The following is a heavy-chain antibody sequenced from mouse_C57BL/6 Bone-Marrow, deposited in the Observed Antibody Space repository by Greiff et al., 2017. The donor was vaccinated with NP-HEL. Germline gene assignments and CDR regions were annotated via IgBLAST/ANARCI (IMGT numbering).Heavy chain of an antibody. Sequence: EVMLVESGGDLVKPGGSLKLSCAASGFTFSSYGMSWVRQTPDKRLEWVATISSGGSYTYYPDSVKGRFTISRDNAKNTTYLQISSLKSEDTAMYYCARRITTVGGDLDYWGQGTTLTVSS. CDR3: ARRITTVGGDLDY. CDR1: GFTFSSYG. CDR2: ISSGGSYT. D-gene: IGHD1-1*01. V-gene: IGHV5-6*01. J-gene: IGHJ2*01.